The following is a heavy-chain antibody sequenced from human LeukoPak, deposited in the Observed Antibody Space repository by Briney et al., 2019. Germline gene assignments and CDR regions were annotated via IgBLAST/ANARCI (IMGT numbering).Heavy chain of an antibody. CDR2: ISSNGGST. Sequence: GGSLRLSCAASGFTFSSYAMHWVRQAPGKGLEYVSAISSNGGSTYYANSVKGRFTISRDNSKNTLYLQMGSLRAEDMAVYYCARVIGHYYDSSGYLDYWGQGTLVTVSS. J-gene: IGHJ4*02. D-gene: IGHD3-22*01. V-gene: IGHV3-64*01. CDR3: ARVIGHYYDSSGYLDY. CDR1: GFTFSSYA.